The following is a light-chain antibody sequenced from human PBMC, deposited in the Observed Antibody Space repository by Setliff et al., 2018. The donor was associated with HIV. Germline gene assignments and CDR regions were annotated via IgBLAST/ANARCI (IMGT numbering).Light chain of an antibody. V-gene: IGLV3-21*04. Sequence: SYELAQPPSVSVAPGETARITCGGNNIGSKSVHWYQQKPGQAPVLVIYYDSDRPSGIPERSSGSNSGNTATLTISRVEVGDEADYYCQVWDSITDHVVFAGGTKVTVL. CDR2: YDS. CDR3: QVWDSITDHVV. J-gene: IGLJ2*01. CDR1: NIGSKS.